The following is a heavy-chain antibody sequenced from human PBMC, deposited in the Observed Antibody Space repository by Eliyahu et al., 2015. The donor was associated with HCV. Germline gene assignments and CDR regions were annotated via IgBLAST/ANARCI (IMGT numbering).Heavy chain of an antibody. D-gene: IGHD3-3*01. CDR3: ASSRLRFFMDV. CDR1: GYSISSGYY. Sequence: QVQLQESGPGLVKPSETLSLTCTVSGYSISSGYYWGWIRQPPGKGLEWIGSIYHSGSTYYNPSLKSRVTISVDTSKNQFSLKLSSVTAADTAVYYCASSRLRFFMDVWGKGTTVTVSS. V-gene: IGHV4-38-2*02. CDR2: IYHSGST. J-gene: IGHJ6*03.